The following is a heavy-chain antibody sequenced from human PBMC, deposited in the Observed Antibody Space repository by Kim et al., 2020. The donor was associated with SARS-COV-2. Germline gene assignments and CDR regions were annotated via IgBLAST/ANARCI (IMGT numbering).Heavy chain of an antibody. Sequence: GGSLRLSCAASGFTVNSNYMSWVRQAPGKGLEWVAIIYSGGSTYYADSVKSRFTISKHNSKNPLYLEMNSLRAEDTAVYYCARGRGNGVYRGQGTLVTVSS. V-gene: IGHV3-53*04. CDR1: GFTVNSNY. D-gene: IGHD1-1*01. CDR2: IYSGGST. J-gene: IGHJ4*02. CDR3: ARGRGNGVY.